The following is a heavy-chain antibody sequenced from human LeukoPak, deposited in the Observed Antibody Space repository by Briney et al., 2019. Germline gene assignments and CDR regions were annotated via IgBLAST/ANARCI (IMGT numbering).Heavy chain of an antibody. CDR3: ARELITFGGVIAD. D-gene: IGHD3-16*02. CDR2: IYHRGST. CDR1: GGSISSINW. V-gene: IGHV4-4*02. J-gene: IGHJ4*02. Sequence: SGTLSLTCAVSGGSISSINWWSWVRQPPGKGLHWIGEIYHRGSTNYNPSLKSRVTISVDKSKNQFSLKLSSVTAADTAVYYCARELITFGGVIADWGQGTLVTVSS.